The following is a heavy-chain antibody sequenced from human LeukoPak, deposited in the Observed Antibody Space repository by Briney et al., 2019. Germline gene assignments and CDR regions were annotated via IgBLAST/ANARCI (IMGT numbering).Heavy chain of an antibody. CDR2: IFHTGST. J-gene: IGHJ4*02. CDR3: ARGGGAHFDY. D-gene: IGHD3-16*01. CDR1: GGSINNYY. V-gene: IGHV4-59*01. Sequence: SETLSLTCTVSGGSINNYYWSWIRQPPGKGLEWIAYIFHTGSTNYHPSLKSRVTISVDTSKNQFSLKLRSVTAADTAVYYCARGGGAHFDYWGQGTLVTVSS.